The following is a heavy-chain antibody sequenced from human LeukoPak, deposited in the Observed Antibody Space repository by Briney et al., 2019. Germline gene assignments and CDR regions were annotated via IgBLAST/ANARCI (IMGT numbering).Heavy chain of an antibody. V-gene: IGHV1-2*02. Sequence: ASVKVSCKASGYTFTGYYMHWVRQAPGQGLEWMGWINPNSGDTNYAQKFQGRVTMTRDTSISTAYMELSRLRSDDTAVYYCARVRGIAAAGSGAEFDYWGQGTLVTVSS. CDR1: GYTFTGYY. D-gene: IGHD6-13*01. CDR3: ARVRGIAAAGSGAEFDY. J-gene: IGHJ4*02. CDR2: INPNSGDT.